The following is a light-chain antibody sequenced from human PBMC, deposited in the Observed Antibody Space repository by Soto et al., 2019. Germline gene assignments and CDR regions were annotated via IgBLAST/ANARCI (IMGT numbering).Light chain of an antibody. Sequence: EIVLTQSPGTLSLSPGVRAILSCRVSQSVSSSYLAWYQQKPGQAPRLLIYGASSRATGIPDRFSGSGSGTDFTLTISRLEPEDFAVYYCQQCGSSPLTFGGGTKVEIK. J-gene: IGKJ4*01. CDR1: QSVSSSY. CDR3: QQCGSSPLT. CDR2: GAS. V-gene: IGKV3-20*01.